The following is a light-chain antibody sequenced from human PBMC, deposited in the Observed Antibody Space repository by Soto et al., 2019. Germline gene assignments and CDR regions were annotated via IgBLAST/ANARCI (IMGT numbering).Light chain of an antibody. CDR3: QQRSNWPLT. CDR2: GAS. V-gene: IGKV3-11*01. CDR1: QSVSSN. Sequence: IVITQSPSTLSVSPGERATLSCRASQSVSSNLAWYQQKPGQAPRLLIYGASTRAAGIPARFSGSGSGTDFTLTISSLEPEDFAVYYCQQRSNWPLTFGGGTKVDI. J-gene: IGKJ4*01.